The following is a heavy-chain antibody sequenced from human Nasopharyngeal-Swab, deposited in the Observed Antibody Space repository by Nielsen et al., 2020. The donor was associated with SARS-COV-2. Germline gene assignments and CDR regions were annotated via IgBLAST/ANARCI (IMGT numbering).Heavy chain of an antibody. D-gene: IGHD2-8*01. CDR1: GGSISGYY. V-gene: IGHV4-59*01. J-gene: IGHJ5*02. CDR3: ARDTTGPFRRDWFDP. CDR2: IYSSGYT. Sequence: SEILSLTCTVSGGSISGYYWSWIRQPPGKGLEWIGYIYSSGYTYYNPSLESRVTISVDRSKNQFSLKMDSVTAADTALYYCARDTTGPFRRDWFDPWGQGTLVTVSS.